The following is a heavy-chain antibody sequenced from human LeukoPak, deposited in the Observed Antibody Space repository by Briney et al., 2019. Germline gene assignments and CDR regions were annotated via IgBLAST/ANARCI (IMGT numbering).Heavy chain of an antibody. V-gene: IGHV1-2*02. J-gene: IGHJ4*02. CDR1: GYTFTGYY. Sequence: PGASVKVSCKASGYTFTGYYMHWVRQAPGQGLEWMGWINPNSGGTNYAQKFQGRVTMTRDTSISTAYMERSRLRSDDTAVYYCARDYYGSGSYYPNDYWGQGTLVTVSS. CDR3: ARDYYGSGSYYPNDY. CDR2: INPNSGGT. D-gene: IGHD3-10*01.